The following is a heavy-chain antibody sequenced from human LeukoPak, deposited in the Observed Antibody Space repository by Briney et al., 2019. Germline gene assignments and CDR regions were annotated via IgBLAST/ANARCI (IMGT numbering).Heavy chain of an antibody. CDR3: ARHLYSSSWYPYYYYGMDV. CDR2: IDPSDSYT. Sequence: GESLKISCKGSGYSFTSYWIGWVRQTPGKGLEWMGRIDPSDSYTNYSPSFQGHVTISADKSISTAYLQWSSLKASDTAMYYCARHLYSSSWYPYYYYGMDVWGKGTTVTVSS. D-gene: IGHD6-13*01. V-gene: IGHV5-10-1*01. CDR1: GYSFTSYW. J-gene: IGHJ6*04.